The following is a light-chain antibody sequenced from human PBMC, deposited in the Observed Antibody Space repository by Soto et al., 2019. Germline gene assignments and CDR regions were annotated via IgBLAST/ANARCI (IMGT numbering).Light chain of an antibody. J-gene: IGKJ1*01. CDR1: QSVRSY. CDR3: QQRSNWPWT. CDR2: DAS. V-gene: IGKV3-11*01. Sequence: EIVLTQSPATLSLSPGERATLSCRASQSVRSYLAWYQQKPGQAPRLLIYDASRRATGIPGRFSGSGSGTDFTLTISSLEPEDFAVYYCQQRSNWPWTFGQGTKVEIK.